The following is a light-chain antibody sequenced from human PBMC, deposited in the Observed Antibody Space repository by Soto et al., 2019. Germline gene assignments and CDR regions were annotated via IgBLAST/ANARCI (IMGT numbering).Light chain of an antibody. J-gene: IGKJ4*01. CDR3: QQFSSYPLT. CDR2: GAS. CDR1: QTVRNNY. V-gene: IGKV3-20*01. Sequence: EFVLTQSPCTLSLSPGERAILSCSASQTVRNNYLAWYQQKPGQAPRLLIYGASSRATGIPDRFSGGGSGTDFTLTISRLEPEDFAVYYCQQFSSYPLTFGGGTKVDIK.